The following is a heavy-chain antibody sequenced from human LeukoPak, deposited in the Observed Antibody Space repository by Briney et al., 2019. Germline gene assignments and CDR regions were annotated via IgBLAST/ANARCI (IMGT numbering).Heavy chain of an antibody. V-gene: IGHV4-31*03. J-gene: IGHJ5*02. Sequence: SETLSLTCTVSGGSISSGGYYWSWIRQHPGKGLEWIGYIYYSGSTYYNPSLKGRVTISVDTSKNQFSLKLSSVTAADTAVYYCARAGGYYYDSSGYAIQIWFDPWGQGTLVTVSS. D-gene: IGHD3-22*01. CDR1: GGSISSGGYY. CDR2: IYYSGST. CDR3: ARAGGYYYDSSGYAIQIWFDP.